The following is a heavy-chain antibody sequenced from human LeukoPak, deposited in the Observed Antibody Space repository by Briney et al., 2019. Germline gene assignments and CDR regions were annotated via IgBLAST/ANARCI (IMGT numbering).Heavy chain of an antibody. V-gene: IGHV3-7*01. Sequence: GGSLRLSCEASGFTFNNYWMSWVRQAPGKGLEWVANIRYDGSEKYYVDSVKGRFTISRDNAKNSLYLQMNSLRAEDTAVYYCARVTYYYGSGSYGFDPWGQGTLVTVSS. D-gene: IGHD3-10*01. J-gene: IGHJ5*02. CDR3: ARVTYYYGSGSYGFDP. CDR1: GFTFNNYW. CDR2: IRYDGSEK.